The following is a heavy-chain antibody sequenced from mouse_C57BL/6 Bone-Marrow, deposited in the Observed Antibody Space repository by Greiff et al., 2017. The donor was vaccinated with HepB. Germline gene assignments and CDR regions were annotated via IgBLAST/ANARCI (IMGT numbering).Heavy chain of an antibody. CDR3: ARFDGYPHYYAMDY. CDR2: ISNLAYSI. D-gene: IGHD2-3*01. CDR1: GFTFSDYG. J-gene: IGHJ4*01. V-gene: IGHV5-15*04. Sequence: EVKLEESGGGLVQPGGSLKLSCAASGFTFSDYGMAWVRQAPRKGPEWVAFISNLAYSIYYADTVTGRFTISRENAKNTLYLEMSSLRSEDTAMYYCARFDGYPHYYAMDYWGQGTSVTVSS.